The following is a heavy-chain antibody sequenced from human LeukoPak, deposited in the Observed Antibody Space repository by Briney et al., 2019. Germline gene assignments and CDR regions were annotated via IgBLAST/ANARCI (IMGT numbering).Heavy chain of an antibody. CDR1: GYTFTSYG. Sequence: GASVKVSCKASGYTFTSYGISWVRQAPGQGLEWMGWISAYSGDTNYAQKFQGRATMTTDTSTSTAYMELRSLSSDDTAVYYCARDWVAGTGTWFDPWGQGTLVTVSS. V-gene: IGHV1-18*01. CDR2: ISAYSGDT. CDR3: ARDWVAGTGTWFDP. D-gene: IGHD6-19*01. J-gene: IGHJ5*02.